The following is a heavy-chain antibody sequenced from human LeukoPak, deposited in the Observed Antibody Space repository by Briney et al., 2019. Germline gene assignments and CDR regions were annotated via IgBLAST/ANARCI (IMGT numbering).Heavy chain of an antibody. CDR3: ATYDSWSGYNIAY. V-gene: IGHV3-7*03. CDR2: INRDGSEE. D-gene: IGHD3-3*01. Sequence: GGSLRLSCVVSGFTLSSRWMMWVRQAPGEGLEWMTNINRDGSEENYVDSVKGRFTITRDNAENSLYLQMNSLRVEDSAIYYCATYDSWSGYNIAYWGQGTLVTVSS. CDR1: GFTLSSRW. J-gene: IGHJ4*02.